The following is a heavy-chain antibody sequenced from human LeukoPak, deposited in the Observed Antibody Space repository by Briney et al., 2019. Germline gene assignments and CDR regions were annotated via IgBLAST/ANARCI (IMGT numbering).Heavy chain of an antibody. V-gene: IGHV4-59*01. CDR3: ASDGEYSYAHYCDY. CDR2: IYYSGST. CDR1: RASISNYY. D-gene: IGHD3-16*01. J-gene: IGHJ4*02. Sequence: SETLSLTCTVSRASISNYYWSWSWQPPGKGLEWIGYIYYSGSTNYNPSLKSRVTISVDTSKNQFSLSPSSVTAADTAVYYCASDGEYSYAHYCDYWGQGTLVTVSS.